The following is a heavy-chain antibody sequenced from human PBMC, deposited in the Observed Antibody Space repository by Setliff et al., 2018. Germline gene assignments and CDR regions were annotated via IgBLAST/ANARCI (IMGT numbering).Heavy chain of an antibody. Sequence: SETLSLTCTVSGGSISSSSYYWGWIRQPPGKGLEWIGSIYYSGSTYYNPSLKSRVTISVDTSKNQFSLKLSSVTAADTAVYYCARRYSSSWSSAFDIWGQGTMVTVSS. J-gene: IGHJ3*02. CDR2: IYYSGST. V-gene: IGHV4-39*01. D-gene: IGHD6-13*01. CDR3: ARRYSSSWSSAFDI. CDR1: GGSISSSSYY.